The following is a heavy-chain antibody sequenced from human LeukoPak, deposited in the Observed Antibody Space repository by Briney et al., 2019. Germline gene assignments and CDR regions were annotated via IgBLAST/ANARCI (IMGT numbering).Heavy chain of an antibody. D-gene: IGHD3-22*01. V-gene: IGHV4-31*11. J-gene: IGHJ3*02. CDR1: VGSFSGYY. CDR3: AREYYYDSSASTSAGAFDI. Sequence: PSETLSLTCAVYVGSFSGYYWSWIRQHPGKGLEWIGYIYYSGSTYYNPSLKSRVTISVDTSKNQFSLKLSSVTAADTAVYYCAREYYYDSSASTSAGAFDIWGQGTMVTVSS. CDR2: IYYSGST.